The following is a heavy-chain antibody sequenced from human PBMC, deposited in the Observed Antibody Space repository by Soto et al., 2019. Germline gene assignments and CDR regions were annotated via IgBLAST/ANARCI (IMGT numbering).Heavy chain of an antibody. V-gene: IGHV4-59*01. CDR3: ARGFGAAAGWFDP. CDR1: GGSISSYY. D-gene: IGHD6-13*01. CDR2: IYYSGST. Sequence: PSETLSLTCTVSGGSISSYYWSWIRQPPGKGLEWIGYIYYSGSTNYNPSLKSRATISVDTSKNQFSLKLSSVTAADTAVYYCARGFGAAAGWFDPWGQGTLVTVSS. J-gene: IGHJ5*02.